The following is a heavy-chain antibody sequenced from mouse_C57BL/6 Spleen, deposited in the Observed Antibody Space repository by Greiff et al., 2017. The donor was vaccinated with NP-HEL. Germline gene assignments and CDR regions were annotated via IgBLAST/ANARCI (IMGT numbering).Heavy chain of an antibody. CDR1: GYTFTDYE. D-gene: IGHD4-1*01. CDR3: TRGELGKDY. V-gene: IGHV1-15*01. J-gene: IGHJ2*01. Sequence: QVQLQQSGAELVRPGASVTLSCKASGYTFTDYEMHWVKQTPVHGLEWIGAIDPETGGTAYNQKFKGKAILTADKSSSTAYMELRSLTSEDSAVYYCTRGELGKDYWGQGTTLTVSS. CDR2: IDPETGGT.